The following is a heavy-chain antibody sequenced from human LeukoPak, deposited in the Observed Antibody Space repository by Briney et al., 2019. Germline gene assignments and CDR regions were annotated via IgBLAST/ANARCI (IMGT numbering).Heavy chain of an antibody. V-gene: IGHV4-39*07. CDR2: IYYSGST. CDR3: AKDRGPVKFDY. D-gene: IGHD2/OR15-2a*01. CDR1: GGSISSSTYY. J-gene: IGHJ4*02. Sequence: SETLSLTCTVSGGSISSSTYYWGWIRQPPGKGLEWIGNIYYSGSTYYSPSLKSRVTISVDTPKNQFSLKLSSVTAADTAVYYCAKDRGPVKFDYWGQGTLVTVSS.